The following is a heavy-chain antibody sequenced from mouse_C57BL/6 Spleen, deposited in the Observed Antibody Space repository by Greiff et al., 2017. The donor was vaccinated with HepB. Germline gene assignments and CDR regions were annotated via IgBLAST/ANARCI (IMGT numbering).Heavy chain of an antibody. CDR3: ARKGIWGTGSNAMDY. J-gene: IGHJ4*01. CDR1: GYTFTDYN. D-gene: IGHD3-3*01. V-gene: IGHV1-18*01. Sequence: EVQLQQSGPELVKPGASVKIPCKASGYTFTDYNMDWVKQSHGKSLEWIGDINPNNGGTIYNQKFKGKATLTVDKSSSTAYMELRSLTSEDTAVYYCARKGIWGTGSNAMDYWGQGTSVTVSS. CDR2: INPNNGGT.